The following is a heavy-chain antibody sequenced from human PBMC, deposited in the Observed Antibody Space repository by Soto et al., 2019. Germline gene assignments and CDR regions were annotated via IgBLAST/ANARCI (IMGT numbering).Heavy chain of an antibody. Sequence: PGQRIDGMGWINAGNGNKKYSQKFQGRVTITRDTSESTAYMELNSLRAEDTAVYYCAKDMVGSVADYFDSSGQGTLVTVSS. CDR3: AKDMVGSVADYFDS. CDR2: INAGNGNK. D-gene: IGHD2-15*01. V-gene: IGHV1-3*01. J-gene: IGHJ4*02.